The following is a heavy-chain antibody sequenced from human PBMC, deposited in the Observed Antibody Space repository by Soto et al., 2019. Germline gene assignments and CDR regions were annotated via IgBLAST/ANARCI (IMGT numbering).Heavy chain of an antibody. J-gene: IGHJ4*02. CDR1: GYTFTNYY. D-gene: IGHD2-21*02. Sequence: QVQLVQSVAEVKKPGASVKVSCRASGYTFTNYYMHWVRQAPGQGLEWMGIIKPSGGETTYAQKFLGRATMTRGQSPGQIFQGPGRPRSEAQAGYYRARGGDIVVVTAPLDYWGQGTLVTVSS. CDR3: ARGGDIVVVTAPLDY. CDR2: IKPSGGET. V-gene: IGHV1-46*01.